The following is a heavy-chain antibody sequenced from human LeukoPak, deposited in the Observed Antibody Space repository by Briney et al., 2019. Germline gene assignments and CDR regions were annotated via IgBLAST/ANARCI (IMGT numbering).Heavy chain of an antibody. J-gene: IGHJ4*02. CDR1: GGSFSGYY. CDR2: INHSGST. CDR3: ARASGYVFDY. D-gene: IGHD5-12*01. V-gene: IGHV4-34*01. Sequence: SETLSLTCAVYGGSFSGYYWSWIRQPPGKGLEWIGEINHSGSTNYNPSLKSRVTISVDTSKNQFSLKLSSVTAADTAVYYCARASGYVFDYWGQGTLVTVSS.